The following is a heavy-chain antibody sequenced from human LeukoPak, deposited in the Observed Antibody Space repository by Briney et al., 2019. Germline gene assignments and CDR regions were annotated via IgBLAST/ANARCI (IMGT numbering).Heavy chain of an antibody. J-gene: IGHJ6*03. Sequence: SAPTIGDTTPALTLTCTCSRLSLSTTVVGVSSIRQPPAKPLEWLAHTYSHDDKRYSPSLKSRLTITKDTSKNQVVLTMTNMDPVDTATYFCAHTQIIASRPRSSNYYYYYMDVWGKGTTVTVSS. CDR1: RLSLSTTVVG. D-gene: IGHD6-6*01. CDR3: AHTQIIASRPRSSNYYYYYMDV. V-gene: IGHV2-5*01. CDR2: TYSHDDK.